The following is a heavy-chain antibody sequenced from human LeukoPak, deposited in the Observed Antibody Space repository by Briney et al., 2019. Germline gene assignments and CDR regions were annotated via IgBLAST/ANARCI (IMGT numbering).Heavy chain of an antibody. D-gene: IGHD2-8*01. Sequence: ASVKVSCKASGYTFTGYYMHWVRQAPGQGLEWMGRINPNSDRTNYTQKFQGRVTMTRDTSISTAYMELSRLRSDDTAVYYCARDSARYCTNGVCQPWGQGTLVTVSS. CDR3: ARDSARYCTNGVCQP. CDR2: INPNSDRT. CDR1: GYTFTGYY. V-gene: IGHV1-2*06. J-gene: IGHJ5*02.